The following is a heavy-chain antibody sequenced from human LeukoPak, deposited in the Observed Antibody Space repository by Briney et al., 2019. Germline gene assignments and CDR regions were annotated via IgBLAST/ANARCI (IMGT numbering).Heavy chain of an antibody. D-gene: IGHD6-13*01. Sequence: ASVKVSCKASGYTFTSYDINWVRQATGQGLEWMGWMNPNSGNTGYAQKFQGRVTMTRTTSINTAYMELSSLRSDDTAVYYCARQFSSWYDSVRNWFDPWGQGTLVTVSS. CDR3: ARQFSSWYDSVRNWFDP. V-gene: IGHV1-8*01. CDR1: GYTFTSYD. J-gene: IGHJ5*02. CDR2: MNPNSGNT.